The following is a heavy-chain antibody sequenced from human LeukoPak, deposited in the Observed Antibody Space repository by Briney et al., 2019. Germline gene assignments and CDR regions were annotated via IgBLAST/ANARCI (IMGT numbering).Heavy chain of an antibody. D-gene: IGHD6-13*01. Sequence: ASVKVSCKASGYAFSRITISWVRQAPGQGLEWMGGISLYNGNTNYAQKFQGSVIMTRDTSTTTVSMELRSLRSDDTAVYYCASPSSSYHDAFDIWGQGTMVTVSS. CDR3: ASPSSSYHDAFDI. CDR1: GYAFSRIT. J-gene: IGHJ3*02. V-gene: IGHV1-18*01. CDR2: ISLYNGNT.